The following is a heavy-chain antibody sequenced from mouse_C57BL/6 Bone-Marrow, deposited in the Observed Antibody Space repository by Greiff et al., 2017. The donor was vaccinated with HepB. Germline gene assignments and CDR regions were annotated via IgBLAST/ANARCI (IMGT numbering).Heavy chain of an antibody. Sequence: QVQLKQSGPELVKPGASVKISCKASGYAFSSSWMNWVKQRPGKGLEWIGRIYPGDGDTNYNGKFKGKATLTADKSSSTAYMQLSSLTSEDSAVYFCARGGNYLAWFAYWGQGTLVTVSA. CDR2: IYPGDGDT. CDR1: GYAFSSSW. CDR3: ARGGNYLAWFAY. V-gene: IGHV1-82*01. J-gene: IGHJ3*01. D-gene: IGHD2-1*01.